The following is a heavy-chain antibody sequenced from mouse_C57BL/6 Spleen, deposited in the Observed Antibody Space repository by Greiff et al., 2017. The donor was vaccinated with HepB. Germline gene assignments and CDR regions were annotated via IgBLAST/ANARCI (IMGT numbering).Heavy chain of an antibody. Sequence: EVKLMESGGGLVQPKGSLKLSCAASGFSFNTYAMNWVRQAPGKGLEWVARIRSKSNNYATYYADSVKDRLTISRDDAESMLYLQMNNLKTEDTAMYYCVRREYYGSSYRYYAMDYWGQGTSVTVSS. J-gene: IGHJ4*01. D-gene: IGHD1-1*01. V-gene: IGHV10-1*01. CDR1: GFSFNTYA. CDR2: IRSKSNNYAT. CDR3: VRREYYGSSYRYYAMDY.